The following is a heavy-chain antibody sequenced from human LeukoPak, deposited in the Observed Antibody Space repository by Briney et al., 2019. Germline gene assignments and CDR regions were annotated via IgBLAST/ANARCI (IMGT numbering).Heavy chain of an antibody. V-gene: IGHV3-30*07. D-gene: IGHD3-9*01. CDR3: AKGVNAQVPDWVDFDY. CDR2: ISYDGSNK. Sequence: GGSLRLSCAASGFTFSSYAMHWVRQAPGKGLEWVAVISYDGSNKYYADSVKGRFTISRDNSKNTLFLQMNSLRAEDTAVYYCAKGVNAQVPDWVDFDYWGQGTLVTVSS. CDR1: GFTFSSYA. J-gene: IGHJ4*02.